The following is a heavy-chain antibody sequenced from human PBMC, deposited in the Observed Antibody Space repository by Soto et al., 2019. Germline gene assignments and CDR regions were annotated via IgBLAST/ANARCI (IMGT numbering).Heavy chain of an antibody. CDR1: GGSSSGYY. CDR2: INHSGST. V-gene: IGHV4-34*01. CDR3: AGHLRYLDY. Sequence: PSETLSLTCAVYGGSSSGYYWSWIRQPPGKGLEWIGEINHSGSTNYNPSLKSRVTISVDTSKNQFSLKLTSVTAADTAVYYCAGHLRYLDYWGQGTLVTVSS. D-gene: IGHD4-17*01. J-gene: IGHJ4*02.